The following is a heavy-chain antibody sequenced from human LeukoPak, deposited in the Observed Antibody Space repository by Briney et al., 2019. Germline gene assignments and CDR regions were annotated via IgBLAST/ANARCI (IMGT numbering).Heavy chain of an antibody. Sequence: GGSLRLSCAASGFTFSSYEMNWVRQAPGKGLEWVSYISSSGSTMYYADSVKGRFTISRDNAKNSLYLQMNSLRAEDTAVYYCAREGRKGRPFDYWGQGTLVTVSS. CDR1: GFTFSSYE. CDR2: ISSSGSTM. J-gene: IGHJ4*02. V-gene: IGHV3-48*03. CDR3: AREGRKGRPFDY.